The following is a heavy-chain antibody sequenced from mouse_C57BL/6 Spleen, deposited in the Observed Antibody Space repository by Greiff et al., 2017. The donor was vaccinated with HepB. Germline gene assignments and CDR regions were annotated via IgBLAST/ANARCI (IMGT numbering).Heavy chain of an antibody. CDR1: GYTFTDYY. J-gene: IGHJ2*01. Sequence: VQLKHSGPELVKPGASVKISCKASGYTFTDYYMNWVKQSHGKSLEWIGDINPNNGGTSYNQKFKGKATLTVDKSSSTAYMELRSLTSEDSAVYYCARSPGSFDYWGQGTTLTVSS. V-gene: IGHV1-26*01. CDR2: INPNNGGT. D-gene: IGHD4-1*01. CDR3: ARSPGSFDY.